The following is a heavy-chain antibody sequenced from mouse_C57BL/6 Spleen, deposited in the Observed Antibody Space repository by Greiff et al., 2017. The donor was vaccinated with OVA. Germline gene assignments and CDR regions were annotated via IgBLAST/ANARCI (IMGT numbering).Heavy chain of an antibody. CDR2: INPNNGGT. V-gene: IGHV1-26*01. D-gene: IGHD1-1*01. J-gene: IGHJ2*01. Sequence: VQLQQSGPELVKPGASVKISCKASGYTFTDYYMNWVKQSHGKSLEWIGDINPNNGGTSYNQKFKGKATLTVDKSSSTAYMELRSLPSEDSAVYYCASPTFYYYGSSLDYWGQGTTLTVSS. CDR1: GYTFTDYY. CDR3: ASPTFYYYGSSLDY.